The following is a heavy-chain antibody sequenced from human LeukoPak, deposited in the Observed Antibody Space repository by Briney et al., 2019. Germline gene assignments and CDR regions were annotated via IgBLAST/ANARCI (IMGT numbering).Heavy chain of an antibody. CDR2: INHSGST. CDR3: ARHVFPPRYDILTGYYPHFDY. V-gene: IGHV4-34*01. CDR1: GGSFSGYY. D-gene: IGHD3-9*01. Sequence: SETLSLTCAVYGGSFSGYYWSWIRQPPGKGLEWIGEINHSGSTNYNPSLKSRVTISVDTSKNQFSLKLSSVTAADTAVYYCARHVFPPRYDILTGYYPHFDYWGQGALVTVSS. J-gene: IGHJ4*02.